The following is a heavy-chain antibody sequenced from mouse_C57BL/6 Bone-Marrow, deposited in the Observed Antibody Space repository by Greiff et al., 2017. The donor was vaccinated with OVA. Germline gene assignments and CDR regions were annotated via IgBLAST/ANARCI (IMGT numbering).Heavy chain of an antibody. CDR1: GFTFSDYY. CDR3: ARPYYGSSYRTFAY. J-gene: IGHJ3*01. V-gene: IGHV5-12*01. D-gene: IGHD1-1*01. CDR2: ISNGGGST. Sequence: EVKLMESGGGLVQPGGSLKLSCAASGFTFSDYYMYWVRQTPEKRLEWVAYISNGGGSTYYPDTVKGRFTISRDNAKNTLYLQMSRLKSEDTAMYYCARPYYGSSYRTFAYWGQGTLVTVSA.